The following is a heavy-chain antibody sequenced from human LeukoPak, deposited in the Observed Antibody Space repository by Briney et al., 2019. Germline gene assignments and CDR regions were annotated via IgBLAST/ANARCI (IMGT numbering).Heavy chain of an antibody. Sequence: GGSLRLSCAASGFTFISYGMHWVRQAPGKGLEWVAVKSYDGSNKYYADSVKGRFTISRDSSKNTLYLQMNSLRAEDTAVYYCARDAYGDYYFDYWGQGTLVTVSS. V-gene: IGHV3-30*03. CDR3: ARDAYGDYYFDY. CDR1: GFTFISYG. J-gene: IGHJ4*02. CDR2: KSYDGSNK. D-gene: IGHD4-17*01.